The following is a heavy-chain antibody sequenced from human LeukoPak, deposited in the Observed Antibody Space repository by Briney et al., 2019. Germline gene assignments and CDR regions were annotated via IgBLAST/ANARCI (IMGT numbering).Heavy chain of an antibody. CDR1: GFTFSSYA. J-gene: IGHJ4*02. CDR3: AKELSRYNWNDAFDY. Sequence: GGSLRLSCAASGFTFSSYAMSWVRQAPGKGLEWVSAISGSGGSTYYADSVKGRFTISRDNSKNTLCLQMNSLRAEDTAVYYCAKELSRYNWNDAFDYWGQGTLVTVSS. V-gene: IGHV3-23*01. D-gene: IGHD1-1*01. CDR2: ISGSGGST.